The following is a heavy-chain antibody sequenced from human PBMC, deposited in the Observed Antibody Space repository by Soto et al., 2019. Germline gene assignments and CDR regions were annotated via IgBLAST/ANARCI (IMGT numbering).Heavy chain of an antibody. CDR1: GYSLSSNSAG. CDR3: GRDSTYSSTWYNGLDV. CDR2: TYYRSRWYN. V-gene: IGHV6-1*01. D-gene: IGHD6-13*01. Sequence: SQTLSLTCVVSGYSLSSNSAGWNWIRQSPSRGLEWLGRTYYRSRWYNDYAVSVKGRININPDTSKNQFSLQLNSVTPEDTAVYYCGRDSTYSSTWYNGLDVWGQGTTVTVCS. J-gene: IGHJ6*02.